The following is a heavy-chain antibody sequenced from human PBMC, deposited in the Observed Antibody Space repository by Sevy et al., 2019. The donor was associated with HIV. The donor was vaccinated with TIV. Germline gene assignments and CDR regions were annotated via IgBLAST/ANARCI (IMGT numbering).Heavy chain of an antibody. D-gene: IGHD6-6*01. CDR2: INNNGSVT. CDR1: GFTLSTYW. J-gene: IGHJ4*02. Sequence: GGSLRLSCTCSGFTLSTYWMHWVRQLPGKGLDWVSHINNNGSVTHNAGSAKGRFTISRDNVKNTLYLQMKNLAAEDTAVYYCARGIGSSGGYWGQGTLVTVSS. CDR3: ARGIGSSGGY. V-gene: IGHV3-74*01.